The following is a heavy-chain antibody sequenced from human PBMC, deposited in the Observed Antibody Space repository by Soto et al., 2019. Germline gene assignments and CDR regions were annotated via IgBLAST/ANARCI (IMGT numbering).Heavy chain of an antibody. Sequence: ASVKVSCKASGYTFTSYGISWVRQAPGQGLEWMGWISAHNGNTKYAQKVQGRVTMTTDTSTSTAYMELRSLRSDDTAVYYCASSLIAEPRYAFDIWGQGTMVTVSS. CDR3: ASSLIAEPRYAFDI. V-gene: IGHV1-18*01. CDR2: ISAHNGNT. CDR1: GYTFTSYG. J-gene: IGHJ3*02. D-gene: IGHD2-15*01.